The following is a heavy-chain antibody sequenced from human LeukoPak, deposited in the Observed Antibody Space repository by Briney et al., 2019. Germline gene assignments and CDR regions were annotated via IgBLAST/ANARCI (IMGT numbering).Heavy chain of an antibody. CDR3: ARARIGSSRWFDS. J-gene: IGHJ5*01. D-gene: IGHD1-26*01. CDR1: GASISDYS. Sequence: SETLSLTCLVSGASISDYSWTWIRQPPGKGLEWIGYMYYTGSTNHNPSLETRVTISVDTSRNQFSLNLTSVTAADTAVYYCARARIGSSRWFDSWGQGTLVTVSS. V-gene: IGHV4-59*01. CDR2: MYYTGST.